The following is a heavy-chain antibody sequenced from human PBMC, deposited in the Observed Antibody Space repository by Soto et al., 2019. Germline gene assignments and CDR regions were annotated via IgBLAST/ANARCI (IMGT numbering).Heavy chain of an antibody. CDR2: INAGNGNT. V-gene: IGHV1-3*01. CDR1: GYTFTSYA. CDR3: ARNLDDILTGPNYYYYGMDV. J-gene: IGHJ6*02. Sequence: ASVKVSCKASGYTFTSYAMHCVRQAPGQRLEWMGWINAGNGNTKYSQKFQGRVTITRDTSASTAYMELSSLRSEDTAVYYCARNLDDILTGPNYYYYGMDVWGQGTTVTVS. D-gene: IGHD3-9*01.